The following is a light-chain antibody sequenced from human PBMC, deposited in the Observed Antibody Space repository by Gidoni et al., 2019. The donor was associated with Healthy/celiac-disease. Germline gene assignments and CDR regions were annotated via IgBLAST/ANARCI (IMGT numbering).Light chain of an antibody. J-gene: IGKJ3*01. CDR1: QDISNY. Sequence: DIHMTQSPSSLSASVGDRVTITCQASQDISNYLNWYQQKPGKAPKLLIYDASNLETGVPSRFSGSGSGTDFTFTISSMQPEDIATYYCKQYDNLPLVTFGHGTKVDIK. V-gene: IGKV1-33*01. CDR2: DAS. CDR3: KQYDNLPLVT.